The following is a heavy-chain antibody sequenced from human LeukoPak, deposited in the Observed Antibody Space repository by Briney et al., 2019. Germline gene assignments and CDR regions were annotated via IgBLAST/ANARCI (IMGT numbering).Heavy chain of an antibody. V-gene: IGHV1-2*02. CDR3: ARGSGWLKSPTSGWEY. D-gene: IGHD6-19*01. CDR1: GYNFIGYY. CDR2: INPNSAGT. Sequence: GASVKVSCKASGYNFIGYYIHWVRQAPGQGLEWVGWINPNSAGTNYAQRLQGRVTVTTNTSLTTAYMELSGLTSDDTAVYYCARGSGWLKSPTSGWEYWGQGTRVTVSS. J-gene: IGHJ4*02.